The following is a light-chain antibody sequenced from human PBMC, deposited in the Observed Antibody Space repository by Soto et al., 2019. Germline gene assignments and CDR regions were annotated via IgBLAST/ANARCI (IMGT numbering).Light chain of an antibody. CDR3: QQYETFSGT. V-gene: IGKV1-5*01. CDR1: QSVSGW. Sequence: DIRMTQSPSTLSASVGDAVTFTCRASQSVSGWLAWYQQKPGEAPKLLIYDASALPRGVPSRFSGSGSGTKFTLTIASLQPDDFATYYCQQYETFSGTFGPGTKVDIK. J-gene: IGKJ1*01. CDR2: DAS.